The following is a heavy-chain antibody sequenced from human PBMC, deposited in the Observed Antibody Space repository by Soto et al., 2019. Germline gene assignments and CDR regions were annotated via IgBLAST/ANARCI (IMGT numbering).Heavy chain of an antibody. Sequence: SQTLSLTCAVYGGSFSGYYWSWIRQPPGKGLEWIGEINHSGSTNYNPSLKSRVTISVDTSKNQFSLKLSSVTAADTAVYYCARYWGYSSSSRFDYWGQGTLVTVSS. CDR3: ARYWGYSSSSRFDY. V-gene: IGHV4-34*01. D-gene: IGHD6-6*01. J-gene: IGHJ4*02. CDR2: INHSGST. CDR1: GGSFSGYY.